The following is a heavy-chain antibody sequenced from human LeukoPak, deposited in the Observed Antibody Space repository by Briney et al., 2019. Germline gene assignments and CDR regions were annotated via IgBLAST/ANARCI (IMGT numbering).Heavy chain of an antibody. CDR1: GFTFSSYA. Sequence: SGGSLRLSCAASGFTFSSYAMSWVRQAPGKGLEWVSAISGSGGSTYYADSVKGRFTISRDNSKNTLYLQMNSLRAEDTAVYYCARTGRVATGPGGDIWGQGTMVTVSS. D-gene: IGHD5-12*01. J-gene: IGHJ3*02. V-gene: IGHV3-23*01. CDR2: ISGSGGST. CDR3: ARTGRVATGPGGDI.